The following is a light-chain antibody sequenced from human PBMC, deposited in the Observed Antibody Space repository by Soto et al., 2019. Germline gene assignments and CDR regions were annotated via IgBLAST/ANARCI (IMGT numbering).Light chain of an antibody. CDR3: QQRRNWPPEVT. CDR2: DAS. Sequence: EIVFTQTPDTLSLSPGERATLSCRASQSVGSFLAWYQQTPGQAPRLIIYDASNRATGIPAGFSGSGSGTDFTLTISRLEPEDFAVYYCQQRRNWPPEVTFGPGTKVDIK. V-gene: IGKV3-11*01. J-gene: IGKJ3*01. CDR1: QSVGSF.